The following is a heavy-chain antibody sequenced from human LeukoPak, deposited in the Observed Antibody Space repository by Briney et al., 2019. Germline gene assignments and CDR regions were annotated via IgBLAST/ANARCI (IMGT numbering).Heavy chain of an antibody. Sequence: SETLSLTCTVSDGFISSYYWSWIRQPAGKGLEWIGRIYTSGSTNYNPSLKSRVTMSVDTSKNQFSLKLSSVTAADTAVYYCARDDSYGSGSYHYWGQGTLVTVSS. CDR1: DGFISSYY. V-gene: IGHV4-4*07. CDR3: ARDDSYGSGSYHY. CDR2: IYTSGST. J-gene: IGHJ4*02. D-gene: IGHD3-10*01.